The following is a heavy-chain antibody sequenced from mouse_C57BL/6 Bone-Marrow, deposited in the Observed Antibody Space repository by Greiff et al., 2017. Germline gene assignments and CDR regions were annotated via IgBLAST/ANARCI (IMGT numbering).Heavy chain of an antibody. D-gene: IGHD2-3*01. V-gene: IGHV5-4*01. CDR1: GFTFSSYA. CDR2: ISDGGSYT. Sequence: VQLKESGGGLVKPGGSLKLSCAASGFTFSSYAMSWVRQTPEKRLEWVATISDGGSYTYYPDNVKGRFTISRDNAKNNLYLQMSHLKSEDTAMYDCAREEGWLLQGDYWGQGTTLTVSS. CDR3: AREEGWLLQGDY. J-gene: IGHJ2*01.